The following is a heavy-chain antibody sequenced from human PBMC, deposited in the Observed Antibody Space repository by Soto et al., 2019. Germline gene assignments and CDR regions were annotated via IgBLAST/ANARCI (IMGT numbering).Heavy chain of an antibody. CDR2: INPSGTSI. CDR3: ARDIARTPGPERGGLDY. J-gene: IGHJ4*02. V-gene: IGHV1-46*01. D-gene: IGHD1-1*01. CDR1: GYTLTSYY. Sequence: QVQLVQSGSEVKTPGASVKVSCKASGYTLTSYYMHWVRQAPGKGLEWMGIINPSGTSITYAQKFKGRATVTTDTSPNTLYMPLSSLRSADTAVYYCARDIARTPGPERGGLDYWGQGTLVTVSS.